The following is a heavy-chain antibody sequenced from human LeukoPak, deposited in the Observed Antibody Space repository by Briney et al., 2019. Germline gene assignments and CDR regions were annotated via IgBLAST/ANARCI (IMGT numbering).Heavy chain of an antibody. Sequence: AASVKVSCKTSGYTFTSYGISWVRQAPGQGLEWMGWISAYNGNTDYAQKFQGRVTMTRDTSISTAYMELSRLRSDDTAVYYCARDADSSGYYYLYYFDYWGQGTLVTVSS. J-gene: IGHJ4*02. D-gene: IGHD3-22*01. CDR2: ISAYNGNT. V-gene: IGHV1-18*01. CDR3: ARDADSSGYYYLYYFDY. CDR1: GYTFTSYG.